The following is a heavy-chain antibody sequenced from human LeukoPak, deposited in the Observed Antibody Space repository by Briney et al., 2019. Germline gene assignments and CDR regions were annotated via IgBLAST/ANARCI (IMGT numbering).Heavy chain of an antibody. CDR1: GGTFSSYA. D-gene: IGHD3-22*01. CDR3: ATTNDGGGYQWGDFFDF. Sequence: SVKVSCKASGGTFSSYAISWVRQAPGQGLEWMGRIIPNLGTTNRAQNFQDRVTLTADKSTNTAYMELTSLTSDDTAVYYCATTNDGGGYQWGDFFDFWGQGTLVTVSS. V-gene: IGHV1-69*04. J-gene: IGHJ4*02. CDR2: IIPNLGTT.